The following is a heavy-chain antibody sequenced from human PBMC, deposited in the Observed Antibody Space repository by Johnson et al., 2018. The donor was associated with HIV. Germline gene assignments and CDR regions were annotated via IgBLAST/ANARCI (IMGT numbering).Heavy chain of an antibody. CDR2: IRYDGSNK. D-gene: IGHD6-19*01. V-gene: IGHV3-30*02. CDR3: AKELGIPSGCYRGAFDI. J-gene: IGHJ3*02. Sequence: QMLLVESGGGVVQPGGSLRLSCAASGFTFSSYGMHWVRQAPGKGLEWVAFIRYDGSNKYYADSVKGRFTISRDNSKNTLYLQMNSLRAEDTAVYYCAKELGIPSGCYRGAFDIWGQGTMVTVSS. CDR1: GFTFSSYG.